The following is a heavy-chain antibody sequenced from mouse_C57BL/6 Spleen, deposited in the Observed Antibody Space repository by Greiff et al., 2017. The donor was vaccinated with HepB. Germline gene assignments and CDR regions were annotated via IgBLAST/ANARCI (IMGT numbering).Heavy chain of an antibody. CDR2: ISYSGST. CDR3: SRYALLSSGYWYFDV. CDR1: GYSITSDY. Sequence: DVKLVESGPGLAKPSQTLSLTCSVTGYSITSDYWNWIRKFPGNKLEYMGYISYSGSTYYNPSLKSRISITRDTSKNQYYLQLTSVTTEDTATYYCSRYALLSSGYWYFDVWGTGTTVTVSS. J-gene: IGHJ1*03. D-gene: IGHD3-2*02. V-gene: IGHV3-8*01.